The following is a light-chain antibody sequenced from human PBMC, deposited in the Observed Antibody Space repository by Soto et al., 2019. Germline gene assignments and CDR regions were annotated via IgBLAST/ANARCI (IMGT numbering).Light chain of an antibody. CDR3: HQRQSWPRT. V-gene: IGKV3D-11*01. CDR1: QGVNTS. CDR2: LTS. J-gene: IGKJ1*01. Sequence: EIVLTQSPATLSSFPGYRFTLSCRASQGVNTSLAWYQHRPGQAPRLLIYLTSNRAAGIPARFSGSGSGTDFTLTISDVQPEDFAIYYCHQRQSWPRTFGQGTTVDIK.